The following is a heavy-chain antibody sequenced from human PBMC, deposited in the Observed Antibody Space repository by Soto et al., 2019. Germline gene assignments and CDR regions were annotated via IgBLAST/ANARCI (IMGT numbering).Heavy chain of an antibody. CDR2: IFSKDEK. CDR3: ARIWDSVYDSFFDY. J-gene: IGHJ4*02. D-gene: IGHD5-12*01. V-gene: IGHV2-26*02. Sequence: QVTLKESGPVLVKPTETLTLPCTVSGFSLTNARMGVTWIRQPPGKDLEWLAHIFSKDEKSYSPSLKTRLTIPKDTDKGQVVLTMTNMDPVDTATYYCARIWDSVYDSFFDYLGQGTLVTVSS. CDR1: GFSLTNARMG.